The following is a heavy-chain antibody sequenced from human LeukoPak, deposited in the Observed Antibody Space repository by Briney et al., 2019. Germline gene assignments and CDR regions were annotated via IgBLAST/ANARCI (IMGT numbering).Heavy chain of an antibody. CDR3: ARWGLVAPGTYYYYYMDV. Sequence: ASVKVSCKASGYTFTNYGVSWVRQAPGQGLEWMGWINAYNGDTHYAQNLQGRLTMTTDTSTSTAFMELRSLRPDDTAVYYCARWGLVAPGTYYYYYMDVWGRGATVTVSS. J-gene: IGHJ6*03. D-gene: IGHD2-2*01. V-gene: IGHV1-18*01. CDR2: INAYNGDT. CDR1: GYTFTNYG.